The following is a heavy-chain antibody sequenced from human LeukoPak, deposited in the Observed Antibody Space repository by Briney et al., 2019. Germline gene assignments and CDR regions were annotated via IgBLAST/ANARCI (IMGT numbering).Heavy chain of an antibody. CDR1: GYTFTTYY. Sequence: GESLKISCKGSGYTFTTYYINWVRQTPGKGLEWMGRIDPSDSYTNYSPSFQGRVSISADKSINTVYLQWDSLRASDTAMYYCARRITGLADLDAFHIWGLGTMVTVSS. J-gene: IGHJ3*02. D-gene: IGHD7-27*01. V-gene: IGHV5-10-1*01. CDR2: IDPSDSYT. CDR3: ARRITGLADLDAFHI.